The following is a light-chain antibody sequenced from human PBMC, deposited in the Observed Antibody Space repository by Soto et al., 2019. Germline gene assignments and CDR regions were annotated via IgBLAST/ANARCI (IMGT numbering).Light chain of an antibody. J-gene: IGLJ1*01. V-gene: IGLV1-40*01. CDR2: GNS. CDR1: SSNIGAGYD. Sequence: QSVLTQPPSVSGAPGQRVTISCTGSSSNIGAGYDVHWYQQLPGTAPKLLIYGNSVRPSGVPDRFSGSQSGTSASLAITGLQAEDEADHYCQSYDSSLSGFYVFGTGTKVTVL. CDR3: QSYDSSLSGFYV.